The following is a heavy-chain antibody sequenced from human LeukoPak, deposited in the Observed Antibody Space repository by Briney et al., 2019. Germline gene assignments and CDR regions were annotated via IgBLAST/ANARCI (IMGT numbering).Heavy chain of an antibody. V-gene: IGHV1-46*01. CDR2: INPSGGTT. Sequence: ASVKVSCKASGYTFSSSYMHWVRQAPGQGLEWMGIINPSGGTTIYAQRFQGRVTMTRDTSTSTVYMELSSLRYEDTAVYYCARSGLIAAAGNDYWGQGTLVTVSS. D-gene: IGHD6-13*01. CDR1: GYTFSSSY. CDR3: ARSGLIAAAGNDY. J-gene: IGHJ4*02.